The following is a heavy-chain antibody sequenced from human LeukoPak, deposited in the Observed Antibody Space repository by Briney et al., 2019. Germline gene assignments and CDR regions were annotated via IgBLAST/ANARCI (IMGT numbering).Heavy chain of an antibody. J-gene: IGHJ2*01. CDR1: GGSISSYY. Sequence: SETLSLTCSVSGGSISSYYWSWIRQPAGKGLEWIGRIYTSGSTNYNPSLKSRVTMSVDTSKNQFSLQLSSVTAADTAVYYCERNGDYVRYWYFDLWGRGTLVTVSS. D-gene: IGHD4-17*01. CDR2: IYTSGST. V-gene: IGHV4-4*07. CDR3: ERNGDYVRYWYFDL.